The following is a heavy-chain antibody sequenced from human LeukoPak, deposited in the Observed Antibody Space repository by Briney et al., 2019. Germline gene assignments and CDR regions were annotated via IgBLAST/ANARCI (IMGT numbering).Heavy chain of an antibody. CDR3: ASYNPYY. J-gene: IGHJ4*02. Sequence: GSLRLSCAASGFIFSSYWMSWVRQAPGKGLEWVANIKQDGSEKYYVDSVKGRFTISRGNAKNSLYLQMNSLRAEDTAVYYCASYNPYYWGQGTLVTVSS. CDR2: IKQDGSEK. D-gene: IGHD1-1*01. CDR1: GFIFSSYW. V-gene: IGHV3-7*01.